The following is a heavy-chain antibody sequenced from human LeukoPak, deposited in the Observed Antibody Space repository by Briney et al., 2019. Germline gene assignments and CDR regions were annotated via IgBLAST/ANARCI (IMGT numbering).Heavy chain of an antibody. V-gene: IGHV1-24*01. CDR1: GYTFTGYY. D-gene: IGHD1-1*01. CDR3: ATGTVFYYYYGMDV. Sequence: GASVKVSCKASGYTFTGYYMHWVRQAPGKGLEWMGGFDPEDGETIYARKFQGRVTMTEDTSTDTAYMELSSLRSEDTAVYYCATGTVFYYYYGMDVWGQGTTVTVSS. CDR2: FDPEDGET. J-gene: IGHJ6*02.